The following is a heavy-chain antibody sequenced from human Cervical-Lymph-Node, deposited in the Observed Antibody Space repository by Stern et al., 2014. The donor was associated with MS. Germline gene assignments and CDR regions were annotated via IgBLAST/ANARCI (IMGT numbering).Heavy chain of an antibody. CDR1: GYNFNTYW. D-gene: IGHD3-10*01. J-gene: IGHJ4*02. CDR3: ARPGDYYGSGYDY. V-gene: IGHV5-51*03. CDR2: VYPADSDT. Sequence: EVQLVESGAEVKKPGESLKISCKAYGYNFNTYWIAWVRQTPGEGLEWMGIVYPADSDTRSTPSLHGQITFSAAKSTTTAYLQWSSLKASDTAIYYCARPGDYYGSGYDYWGQGTLVTVSS.